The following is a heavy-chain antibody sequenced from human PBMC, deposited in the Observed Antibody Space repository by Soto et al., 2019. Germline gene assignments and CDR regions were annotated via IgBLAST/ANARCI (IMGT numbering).Heavy chain of an antibody. D-gene: IGHD2-15*01. V-gene: IGHV3-23*01. J-gene: IGHJ4*02. CDR3: AKDGIGACSGGSCYPDY. CDR2: ISGSGGYT. Sequence: EVQLLESGGGLVQPGGSLRLSCAASGFTFSSYDMSWIRQAPGKGLEWVSAISGSGGYTYYADSVKGRFTISRDNSRNTLYLKMNSLRAEDTAVYYCAKDGIGACSGGSCYPDYWGQGTLVTVSS. CDR1: GFTFSSYD.